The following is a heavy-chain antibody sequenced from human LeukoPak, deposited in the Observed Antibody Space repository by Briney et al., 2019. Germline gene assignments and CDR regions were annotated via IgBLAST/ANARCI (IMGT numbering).Heavy chain of an antibody. Sequence: ASVKVSCKASGYSFSNYGVTWVRQAPGQGREWMGWISVYTGYTNYAQNFQGRVTMTKDTSTNTASMELRSLTSDDTAVYFCARDGGYFDWPRPRPGKYYFDYWGQGTLVTVTS. CDR2: ISVYTGYT. J-gene: IGHJ4*02. V-gene: IGHV1-18*01. CDR1: GYSFSNYG. CDR3: ARDGGYFDWPRPRPGKYYFDY. D-gene: IGHD3-9*01.